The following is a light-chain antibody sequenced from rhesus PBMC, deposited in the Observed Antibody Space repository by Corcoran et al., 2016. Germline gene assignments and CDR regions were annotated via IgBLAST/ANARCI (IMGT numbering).Light chain of an antibody. Sequence: EIVMTQSPATLALSPGERATLSCRASQRVSSYLAWYQQKPGQAPRFLIYGASSRATDIPDRFSGSGSGTEFPLTISSLEPGDVGVFFCLPSNDWYSFDQGAKVEVK. V-gene: IGKV3-24*04. CDR2: GAS. J-gene: IGKJ2*01. CDR1: QRVSSY. CDR3: LPSNDWYS.